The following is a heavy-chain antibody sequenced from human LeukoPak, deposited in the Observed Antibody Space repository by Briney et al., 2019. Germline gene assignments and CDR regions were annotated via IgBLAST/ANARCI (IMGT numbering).Heavy chain of an antibody. J-gene: IGHJ4*02. CDR1: GFSLSSYE. CDR2: ISSSASTI. D-gene: IGHD3-22*01. Sequence: GGSLRLSCAASGFSLSSYEMTWVRQAPGKGLEWVSSISSSASTIYYADSVKGRFTISRDNAKNSLYLQMNSLRAEDTAVYYCARCSNSYDTGGYYRCPLDYWGQGTLVTVSS. CDR3: ARCSNSYDTGGYYRCPLDY. V-gene: IGHV3-48*03.